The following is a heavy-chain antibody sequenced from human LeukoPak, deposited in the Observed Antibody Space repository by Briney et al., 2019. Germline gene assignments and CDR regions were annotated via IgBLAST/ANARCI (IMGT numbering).Heavy chain of an antibody. CDR3: ARDISASSGYPDY. V-gene: IGHV3-21*01. J-gene: IGHJ4*02. CDR2: ISSSSSYI. CDR1: GFTFSSYS. D-gene: IGHD3-22*01. Sequence: GGSLRLSCAASGFTFSSYSMNWVRQAPGKGLEWVSSISSSSSYIYYADSVKGRFTISRDNAKNSLYLQMNSLRAEDTAVYCRARDISASSGYPDYWGQGTLVTVSS.